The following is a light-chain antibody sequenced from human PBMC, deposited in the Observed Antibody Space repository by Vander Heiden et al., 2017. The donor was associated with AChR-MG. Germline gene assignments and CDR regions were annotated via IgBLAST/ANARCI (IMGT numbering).Light chain of an antibody. V-gene: IGKV1-39*01. CDR3: QQSYSPVSLT. CDR1: QTITNY. CDR2: AAS. Sequence: DIQMTQSPSSLSASVGDRVTITCRASQTITNYLNWYQQKPGKAPILLIYAASSLQSGVPSRFSGSWSGTHFTLTINSLQPEDFATYHCQQSYSPVSLTFGGGTKVEMK. J-gene: IGKJ4*01.